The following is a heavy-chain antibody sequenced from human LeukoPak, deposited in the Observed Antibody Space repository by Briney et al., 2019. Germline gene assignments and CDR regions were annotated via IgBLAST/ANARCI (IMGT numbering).Heavy chain of an antibody. CDR2: IYYSGST. V-gene: IGHV4-59*01. Sequence: SETLSLTCAVYGGSFSGYYWSWIRQPPGKGLEWIGYIYYSGSTNYNPSLKSRVTISVDTSKNQFSLKLSSVTAADTAVYYCARGYLGYSYGYGTFDYWGQGTLVTVSS. CDR1: GGSFSGYY. D-gene: IGHD5-18*01. J-gene: IGHJ4*02. CDR3: ARGYLGYSYGYGTFDY.